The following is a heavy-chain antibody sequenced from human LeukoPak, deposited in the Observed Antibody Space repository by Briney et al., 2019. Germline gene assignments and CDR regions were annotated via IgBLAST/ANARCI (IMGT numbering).Heavy chain of an antibody. J-gene: IGHJ6*03. CDR1: GFTFSSYE. CDR2: ISSSGSTI. Sequence: PGGSLRLSCAASGFTFSSYEMNWVRQAPGKGLEWVSYISSSGSTIYYADSVKGRFTISRDNSKNSLYLQMNSLRAEDTALYYCAKGEQQLGYMDVWGKGTTVTVSS. D-gene: IGHD6-13*01. CDR3: AKGEQQLGYMDV. V-gene: IGHV3-48*03.